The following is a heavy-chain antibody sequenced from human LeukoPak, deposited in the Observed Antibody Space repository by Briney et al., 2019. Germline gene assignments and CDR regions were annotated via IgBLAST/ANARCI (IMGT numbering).Heavy chain of an antibody. CDR3: ARLPAYCSSTACYYDY. D-gene: IGHD2-2*01. Sequence: GGSLRLSCAASGFTFSSYSMNWVRQAPGKGLEWVSYISSSSSTIYYADSVKGRFTISRDNAKNSLFLQMNSLRAEDTAVYYCARLPAYCSSTACYYDYWGQGTLVTVSS. CDR2: ISSSSSTI. CDR1: GFTFSSYS. J-gene: IGHJ4*02. V-gene: IGHV3-48*04.